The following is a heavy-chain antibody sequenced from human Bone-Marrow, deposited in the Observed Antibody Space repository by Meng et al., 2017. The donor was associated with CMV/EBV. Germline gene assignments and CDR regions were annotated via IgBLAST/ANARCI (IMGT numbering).Heavy chain of an antibody. J-gene: IGHJ6*02. CDR1: GFTFSSYG. CDR2: IRYDGSNK. V-gene: IGHV3-30*02. CDR3: AKDDYGVDV. Sequence: GGSLRLSCAASGFTFSSYGMHWVRQAPGKGLEWVAFIRYDGSNKYYADSVTGRFTISRDSSKNTLYLQMTSLRPADPSVSFCAKDDYGVDVWGQGTTVTVSS.